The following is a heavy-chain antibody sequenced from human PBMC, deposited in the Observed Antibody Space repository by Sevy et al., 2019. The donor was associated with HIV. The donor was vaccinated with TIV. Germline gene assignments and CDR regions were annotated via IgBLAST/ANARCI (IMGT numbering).Heavy chain of an antibody. Sequence: ASVKVSCEASGYMFTGYYIHWVRQAPGRGLEWMGWIIPSSGDTNYGQRFLGRVTMTRDTSINIAYMELNSLTSDDTAVYYCTRSVYGSGTYLNDYWGQGTLVTVSS. V-gene: IGHV1-2*02. CDR1: GYMFTGYY. CDR2: IIPSSGDT. CDR3: TRSVYGSGTYLNDY. D-gene: IGHD3-10*01. J-gene: IGHJ4*02.